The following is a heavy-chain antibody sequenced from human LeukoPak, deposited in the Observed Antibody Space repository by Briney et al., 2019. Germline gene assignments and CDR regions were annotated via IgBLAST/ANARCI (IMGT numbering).Heavy chain of an antibody. CDR2: IRYDGSNK. D-gene: IGHD3-3*01. J-gene: IGHJ6*03. Sequence: PGGSLRLXCAASGFTFSSYGMHWVRQAPGKGLEWVAFIRYDGSNKYYADSVKGRFTISRDNSKNTLYLQMNSLRAEDTAVYYCAKDHTDFWSGYLYYYYYMDVWGKGTTVTVSS. V-gene: IGHV3-30*02. CDR1: GFTFSSYG. CDR3: AKDHTDFWSGYLYYYYYMDV.